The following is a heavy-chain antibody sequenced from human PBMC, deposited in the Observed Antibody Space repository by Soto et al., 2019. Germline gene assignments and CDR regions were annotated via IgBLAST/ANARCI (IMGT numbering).Heavy chain of an antibody. CDR1: GGSFSGYY. CDR2: INHSGST. D-gene: IGHD2-2*01. CDR3: ARGYCSSTSCYPPLGMDV. V-gene: IGHV4-34*01. J-gene: IGHJ6*02. Sequence: QVQLQQWGAGLLKPSETLSLTCAVYGGSFSGYYWSWLRQPPGKGLEWIGEINHSGSTNYNPSLKSRVTISVDTSKNQFSLKLSSVTAADTAVYYCARGYCSSTSCYPPLGMDVWGQGTTVTVSS.